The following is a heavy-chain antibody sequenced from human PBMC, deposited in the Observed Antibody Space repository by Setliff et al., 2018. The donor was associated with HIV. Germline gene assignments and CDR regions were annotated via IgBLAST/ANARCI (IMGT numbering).Heavy chain of an antibody. V-gene: IGHV1-69*10. CDR3: ARTPYCTNGLCYRYFFDY. D-gene: IGHD2-8*01. Sequence: ASVKVSCKASGDSFTNYAFSWVRQAPGQGLEWMGGIIPILGLSNNAQNFQGRVTIDADKSTSTAYMELSSLRSEDTAVYYCARTPYCTNGLCYRYFFDYWGQGTLVTV. J-gene: IGHJ4*02. CDR2: IIPILGLS. CDR1: GDSFTNYA.